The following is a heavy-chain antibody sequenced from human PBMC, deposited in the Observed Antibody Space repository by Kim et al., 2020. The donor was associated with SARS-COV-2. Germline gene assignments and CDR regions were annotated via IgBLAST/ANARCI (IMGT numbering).Heavy chain of an antibody. V-gene: IGHV3-21*06. J-gene: IGHJ3*02. Sequence: ESGKGRFTISRDNAKNSLYRQMNSLRAEDTAVYYCARDGIQLWGGGDVLDIWGQGTMVTVSS. D-gene: IGHD5-18*01. CDR3: ARDGIQLWGGGDVLDI.